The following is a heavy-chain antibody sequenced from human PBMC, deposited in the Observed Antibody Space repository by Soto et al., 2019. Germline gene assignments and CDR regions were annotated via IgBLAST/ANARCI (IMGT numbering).Heavy chain of an antibody. J-gene: IGHJ4*02. CDR3: ARVADY. V-gene: IGHV4-30-2*01. CDR2: IYHSVST. CDR1: GGSISSGGYS. Sequence: QLQLQESGSGLVKPSQTLSLTCAVSGGSISSGGYSWSWIRQPPGQGLAWIAYIYHSVSTYYNPSLKSRVTISVDRSKHQFSLKLSSVIAADTAVYYCARVADYWGQGTLVTVSS.